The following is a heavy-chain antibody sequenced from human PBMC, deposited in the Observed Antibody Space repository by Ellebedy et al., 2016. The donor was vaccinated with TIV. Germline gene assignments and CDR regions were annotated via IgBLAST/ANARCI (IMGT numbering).Heavy chain of an antibody. D-gene: IGHD6-19*01. CDR2: IYYSGST. CDR1: GGSISSYY. V-gene: IGHV4-59*01. J-gene: IGHJ4*02. Sequence: MPSETLSLTCTVSGGSISSYYWSWIRQPPGKGLEWIGYIYYSGSTNYNPSLKSRVTISVDTSKNQFSLKLSSVTAADTAVYYCARGYSSGWLPTFFDYWGQGTLVTVSS. CDR3: ARGYSSGWLPTFFDY.